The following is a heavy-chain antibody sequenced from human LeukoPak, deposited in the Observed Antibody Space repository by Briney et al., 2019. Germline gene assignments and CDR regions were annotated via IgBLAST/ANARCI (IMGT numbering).Heavy chain of an antibody. D-gene: IGHD3-22*01. Sequence: PSETLSLTCTVSGYSISSGYYWGWIRQPPGKGLEWIGSIYHSGSTYYNPSLKSRVTISVDTSKNQFSLKLSSVTAADTAVYYCARTYDSSGYHHDAFDIWGQGTMVTVSS. V-gene: IGHV4-38-2*02. J-gene: IGHJ3*02. CDR2: IYHSGST. CDR1: GYSISSGYY. CDR3: ARTYDSSGYHHDAFDI.